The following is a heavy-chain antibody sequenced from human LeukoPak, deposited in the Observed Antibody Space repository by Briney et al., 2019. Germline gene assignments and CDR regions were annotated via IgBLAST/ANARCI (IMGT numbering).Heavy chain of an antibody. CDR2: ITSSGRSA. J-gene: IGHJ4*02. CDR1: GFTFDIYS. D-gene: IGHD5-12*01. V-gene: IGHV3-23*01. Sequence: GGSLRLSCAASGFTFDIYSMTWVRQAPGKGLEWVSGITSSGRSAYYAASVKGRLTVSRDNSENTLYLQINNLSAEDTGTYYCVRDEDLYSPTWYLFEDWGQGTLVTVSS. CDR3: VRDEDLYSPTWYLFED.